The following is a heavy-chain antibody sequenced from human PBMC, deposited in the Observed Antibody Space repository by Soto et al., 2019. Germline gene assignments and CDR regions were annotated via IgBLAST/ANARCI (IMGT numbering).Heavy chain of an antibody. J-gene: IGHJ3*02. D-gene: IGHD5-12*01. V-gene: IGHV3-66*01. Sequence: GGSLRLSCAASGFTVSSNYMSWVRQAPGKGLEWVSVIYSGGSTYYADSVKGRFTISRDNSKNTLYLQMNSLRAEDTAVYYCARVARWLRNPDDAFDIWGQGTMVTVSS. CDR2: IYSGGST. CDR1: GFTVSSNY. CDR3: ARVARWLRNPDDAFDI.